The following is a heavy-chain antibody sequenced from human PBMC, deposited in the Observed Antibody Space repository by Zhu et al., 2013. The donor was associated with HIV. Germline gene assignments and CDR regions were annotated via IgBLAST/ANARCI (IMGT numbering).Heavy chain of an antibody. CDR3: ARGRNLIEPNFDY. Sequence: QEQLVQSGAEVRTPGASVKVSCWASGYIFRNYDINWVRRAPGQGLEWMGWINPDSGVTKYAEKFQGRVTLTRDTSISTAYMELNSLRNDDTAVYYCARGRNLIEPNFDYWGQGT. CDR1: GYIFRNYD. CDR2: INPDSGVT. D-gene: IGHD3-22*01. J-gene: IGHJ4*02. V-gene: IGHV1-2*02.